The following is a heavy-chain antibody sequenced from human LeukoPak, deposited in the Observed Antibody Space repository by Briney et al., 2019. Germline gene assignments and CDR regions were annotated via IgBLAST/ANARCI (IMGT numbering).Heavy chain of an antibody. CDR3: TRDYWFDS. V-gene: IGHV3-21*01. CDR1: GFTFNIYP. J-gene: IGHJ5*01. CDR2: ISTTSAFK. Sequence: PGGSLRLSCAASGFTFNIYPMHWVRQAPGKGLEWVSTISTTSAFKYYADSVKGRFSISRDNAKDSLYLQMNSLRAEDTAVYYCTRDYWFDSWGQGTLVTVSS.